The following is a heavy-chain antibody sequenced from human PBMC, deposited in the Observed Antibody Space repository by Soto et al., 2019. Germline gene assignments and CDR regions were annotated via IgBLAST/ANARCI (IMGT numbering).Heavy chain of an antibody. Sequence: EFQLVESGGGLMQPGGSLRLSCTASGFNFGNAWMSWVRQAPGKGPEWVGRIKTKSDGATTDYAAPVKGRFSISRDDSKNMLFLQMDSLQTEDTAVYYCTTTSIGLYFDHWGQGTLVTVSS. CDR2: IKTKSDGATT. V-gene: IGHV3-15*01. J-gene: IGHJ4*02. D-gene: IGHD3-3*02. CDR1: GFNFGNAW. CDR3: TTTSIGLYFDH.